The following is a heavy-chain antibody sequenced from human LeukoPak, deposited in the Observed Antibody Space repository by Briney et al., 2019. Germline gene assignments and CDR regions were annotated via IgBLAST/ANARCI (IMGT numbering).Heavy chain of an antibody. CDR3: AREYGSVLGDY. Sequence: PGGSLRLSCAASGFTFSSNGMHWVRQAPGKGLEWVAVVWFDGNNKYYADPVKGRFTISRDNSKNTLYLQMNSLRAEDTAVYYCAREYGSVLGDYWGQGTLVTVSS. J-gene: IGHJ4*02. CDR1: GFTFSSNG. CDR2: VWFDGNNK. V-gene: IGHV3-33*01. D-gene: IGHD3-10*01.